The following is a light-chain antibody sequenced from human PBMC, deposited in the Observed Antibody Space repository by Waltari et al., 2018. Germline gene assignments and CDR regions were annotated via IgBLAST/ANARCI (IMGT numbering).Light chain of an antibody. CDR1: SSNLGSSA. CDR3: SAWDDSLNAWV. CDR2: YNN. J-gene: IGLJ3*02. V-gene: IGLV1-44*01. Sequence: SVLTQPPSVSGTPGQRVTISCPGSSSNLGSSAVTWYQQFPGTAPKLLIYYNNQRPSGVPDRFSGSKSGTSASLAISGLQSADEADYHCSAWDDSLNAWVFGGGTRLTVL.